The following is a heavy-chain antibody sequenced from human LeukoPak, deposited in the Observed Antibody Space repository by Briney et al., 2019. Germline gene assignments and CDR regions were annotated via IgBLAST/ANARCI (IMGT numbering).Heavy chain of an antibody. Sequence: VASVKVSCKASGYTFTGYYMHWVRQAPGQGLEWMGWINPNSGGTNYAQKFQGRVTMTRDTSISTAYMELSRLRSDDTAVYYCARFPSSRRPSDYWGQGTLVTVSS. J-gene: IGHJ4*02. CDR3: ARFPSSRRPSDY. D-gene: IGHD6-13*01. CDR2: INPNSGGT. CDR1: GYTFTGYY. V-gene: IGHV1-2*02.